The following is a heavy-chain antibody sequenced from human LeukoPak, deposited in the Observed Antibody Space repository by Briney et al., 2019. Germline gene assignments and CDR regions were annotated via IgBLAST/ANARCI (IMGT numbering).Heavy chain of an antibody. CDR3: ARERIYSSSPFSRRTSDYYYMDV. CDR1: GGSISTYY. D-gene: IGHD6-6*01. Sequence: PSESLSLTCTVSGGSISTYYWTWIRQPPGKGLEWIGYVSLSGITNYNPSLKSRVTISVDTSKNQFSLKLSSVTAADTAVYFCARERIYSSSPFSRRTSDYYYMDVWGNGTAVSVSS. J-gene: IGHJ6*03. V-gene: IGHV4-59*01. CDR2: VSLSGIT.